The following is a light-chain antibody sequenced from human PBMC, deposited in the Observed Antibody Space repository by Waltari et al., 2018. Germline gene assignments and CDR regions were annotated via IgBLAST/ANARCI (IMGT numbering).Light chain of an antibody. J-gene: IGLJ2*01. Sequence: QSALTQPPSASGSPGQSVTISCTGTSSDVGASKSLSWYQQPPGKAPKLLIYEVSKRASGVPDRFSGSKSGNTASLTVSGLQAEDEADYYCASRGASKVFGGGTKLTVL. V-gene: IGLV2-8*01. CDR3: ASRGASKV. CDR2: EVS. CDR1: SSDVGASKS.